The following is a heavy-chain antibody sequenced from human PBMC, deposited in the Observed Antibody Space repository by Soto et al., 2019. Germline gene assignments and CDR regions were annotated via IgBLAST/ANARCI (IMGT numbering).Heavy chain of an antibody. V-gene: IGHV1-18*01. J-gene: IGHJ4*02. CDR1: GYTFSNYG. Sequence: QVQLAQSGGEVKKPGASVKVSCKASGYTFSNYGIGWVRQAPGQGLEWMGWINGYNGNTNYAQKFQGRVTMTTDTSTTTAYMEVKSPRSDDTAVYYCARGDSPVHFDNWGQGTLVTVSS. CDR3: ARGDSPVHFDN. CDR2: INGYNGNT. D-gene: IGHD4-4*01.